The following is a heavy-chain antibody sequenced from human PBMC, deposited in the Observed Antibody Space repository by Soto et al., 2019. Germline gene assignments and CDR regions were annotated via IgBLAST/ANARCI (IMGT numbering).Heavy chain of an antibody. J-gene: IGHJ5*02. D-gene: IGHD3-10*01. CDR3: ARGRLVFRNWFAP. V-gene: IGHV1-8*01. CDR1: GYTLTSYD. Sequence: QVQLVQSGAEVKKPAASMNVSCKASGYTLTSYDISWVRQATGQGLEWMGWLKPNTGNTGYAQKFQDSVTVTSNISISTAYMELSSLRSEDTAVYYCARGRLVFRNWFAPWGQGTLVTVSS. CDR2: LKPNTGNT.